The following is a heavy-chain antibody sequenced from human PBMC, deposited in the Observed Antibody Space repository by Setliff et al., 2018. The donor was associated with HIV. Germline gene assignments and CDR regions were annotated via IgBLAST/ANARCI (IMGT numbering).Heavy chain of an antibody. CDR2: IYYSGST. CDR1: GASTSSSSNY. V-gene: IGHV4-61*05. D-gene: IGHD3-16*01. Sequence: SETLSLTCTVSGASTSSSSNYWGWIRQAPGKGLEWIGYIYYSGSTNYNPSLKSRVTISVDTSKNQFSLKLSSVTAADTAVYYCARDLASSYFDFWGQGALVTVSS. CDR3: ARDLASSYFDF. J-gene: IGHJ4*02.